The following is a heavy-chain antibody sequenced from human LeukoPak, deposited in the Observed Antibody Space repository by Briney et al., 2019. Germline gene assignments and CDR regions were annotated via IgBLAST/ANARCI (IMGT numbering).Heavy chain of an antibody. V-gene: IGHV3-30*04. J-gene: IGHJ6*04. CDR2: ISYEGSVT. D-gene: IGHD3-10*01. CDR1: GFTSSNYA. CDR3: VRDRAPWGGALGGAKGMDV. Sequence: PGGSLRLSCAASGFTSSNYAFHWVRQPPGKGLEWAAVISYEGSVTYYADSVKGRFTISRDNSKNTLDLQMNSLRVEDTAVYYCVRDRAPWGGALGGAKGMDVWGEGTTVTVSS.